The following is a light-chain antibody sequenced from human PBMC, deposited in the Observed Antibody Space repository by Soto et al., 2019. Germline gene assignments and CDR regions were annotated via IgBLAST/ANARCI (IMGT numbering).Light chain of an antibody. CDR1: QTISSW. V-gene: IGKV1-5*03. CDR2: KAS. CDR3: QHDNSYSEA. Sequence: DIQMPQFPSPLSGSLGDRFTITCLASQTISSWLAWYQQKPGKAPKLLIYKASTLKSGVPSRFSGSGSGTEFTLTISSLQPDDFATYYCQHDNSYSEAFGQGTKVDI. J-gene: IGKJ1*01.